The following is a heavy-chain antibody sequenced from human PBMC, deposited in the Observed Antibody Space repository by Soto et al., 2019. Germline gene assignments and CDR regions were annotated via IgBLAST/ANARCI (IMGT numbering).Heavy chain of an antibody. J-gene: IGHJ6*02. CDR2: ISGSGGST. D-gene: IGHD3-10*01. V-gene: IGHV3-23*01. Sequence: GGSLRLSCAASGFTFSSYAMSWVRQAPGKGLEWVSAISGSGGSTYYADSVKGRFTISRDNSKNTLYLQMNSLRAEDTAVYYCGTLKPVRGVIRYYYYGMDVWGQGTTVTVSS. CDR3: GTLKPVRGVIRYYYYGMDV. CDR1: GFTFSSYA.